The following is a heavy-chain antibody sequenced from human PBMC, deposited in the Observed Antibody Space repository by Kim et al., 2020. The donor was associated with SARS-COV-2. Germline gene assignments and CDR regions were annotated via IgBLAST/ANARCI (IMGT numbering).Heavy chain of an antibody. V-gene: IGHV3-30*18. D-gene: IGHD5-18*01. Sequence: GGSLRLSCAASGFTFSSYGMHWVRQAPGKGLEWVAVISYDGSNKYYADSVKGRFTISRDNSKNTLYLQMNSLRAEDTAVYYCAKDVKWERYSYGFFDYWGQGTLVTVSS. J-gene: IGHJ4*02. CDR1: GFTFSSYG. CDR3: AKDVKWERYSYGFFDY. CDR2: ISYDGSNK.